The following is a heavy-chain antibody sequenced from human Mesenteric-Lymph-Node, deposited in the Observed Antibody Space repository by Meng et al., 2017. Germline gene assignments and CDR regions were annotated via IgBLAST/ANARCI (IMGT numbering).Heavy chain of an antibody. J-gene: IGHJ4*02. CDR1: GGSISSGDYY. CDR3: ARDSPGGYGYFDS. V-gene: IGHV4-30-4*01. Sequence: QVQLQESGPGLVKPSQFLSLTCTVSGGSISSGDYYWSWIRQPPGKGLEWIGYIHYSGTTYYNPSLKSRIAISLDTSKNQFSLNLNSVTAADAAVYYCARDSPGGYGYFDSWGQGTLVTVSS. CDR2: IHYSGTT. D-gene: IGHD5-12*01.